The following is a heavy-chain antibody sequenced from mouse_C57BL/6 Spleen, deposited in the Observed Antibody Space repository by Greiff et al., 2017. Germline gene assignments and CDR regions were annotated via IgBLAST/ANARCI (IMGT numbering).Heavy chain of an antibody. Sequence: EVQVVESGGGLVKPGGSLKLSCAASGFTFSSYAMSWVRPTPGQRLEWVATISHGGSYPYYPDNVKGQFTISRDNAKNNLYLQMRQLKSEDTAMYYCAREDYGRSYRYFDVGGTGTTGTVSS. J-gene: IGHJ1*03. CDR2: ISHGGSYP. CDR3: AREDYGRSYRYFDV. D-gene: IGHD1-1*01. CDR1: GFTFSSYA. V-gene: IGHV5-4*01.